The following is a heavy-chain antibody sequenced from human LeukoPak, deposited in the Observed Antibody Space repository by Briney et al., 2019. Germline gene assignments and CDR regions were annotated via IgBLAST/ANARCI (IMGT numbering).Heavy chain of an antibody. V-gene: IGHV3-49*04. CDR2: IRSKAYGGTT. D-gene: IGHD2-2*01. J-gene: IGHJ4*02. CDR1: GFTFGDYA. Sequence: QSGGSLRLSCTASGFTFGDYAMSWVRQAPGKGLEWVGFIRSKAYGGTTEYAASVKGRFTISRDDSKSIAYLQMNSLKTEDTAVYYCTREKLCSSTSCQAVRNDYWGQGTLVTVSS. CDR3: TREKLCSSTSCQAVRNDY.